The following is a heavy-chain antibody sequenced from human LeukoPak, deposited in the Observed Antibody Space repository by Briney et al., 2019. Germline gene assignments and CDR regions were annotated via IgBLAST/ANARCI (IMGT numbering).Heavy chain of an antibody. D-gene: IGHD3-22*01. CDR2: IYYSGST. CDR3: AMDPYYYDSSGYYVDY. CDR1: GGSISSGDYY. V-gene: IGHV4-30-4*08. J-gene: IGHJ4*02. Sequence: SETLSLTCTVSGGSISSGDYYWSWIRQPPGKGMEWIGYIYYSGSTYYNPSLKSRVTISVDTSKNQFSLKLSSVTAADTAVYYCAMDPYYYDSSGYYVDYWGQGTLVTVSS.